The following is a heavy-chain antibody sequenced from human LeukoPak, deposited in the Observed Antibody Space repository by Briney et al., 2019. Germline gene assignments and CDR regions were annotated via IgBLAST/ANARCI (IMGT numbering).Heavy chain of an antibody. V-gene: IGHV3-33*06. J-gene: IGHJ3*02. D-gene: IGHD5-12*01. CDR1: GFTFSSYG. Sequence: GGSLRLSCAASGFTFSSYGMHWVRQAPGKGLEWVAVIWYDGSNKYYADSVKGRFTISRDNSKNTLYLQMNSLRAEDTAVYYCAKDLQIVDIVATTRDAFDIWGQGTMVTVPS. CDR2: IWYDGSNK. CDR3: AKDLQIVDIVATTRDAFDI.